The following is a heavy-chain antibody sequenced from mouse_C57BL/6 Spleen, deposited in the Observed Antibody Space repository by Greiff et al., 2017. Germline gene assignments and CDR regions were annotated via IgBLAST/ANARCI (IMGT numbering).Heavy chain of an antibody. V-gene: IGHV5-9*04. D-gene: IGHD1-1*01. CDR2: ISGGGGNP. J-gene: IGHJ1*03. Sequence: EVQGVESGGGFVKPGGSLKLSCAASGFTFSSYTMSWVRQTPAKRLEWVATISGGGGNPYYPARVKGRFTISRDNAKNTLYLQMSSLRSEDTAVYYCARIYYYGSSYWYCDVGCTGTTVTVSS. CDR3: ARIYYYGSSYWYCDV. CDR1: GFTFSSYT.